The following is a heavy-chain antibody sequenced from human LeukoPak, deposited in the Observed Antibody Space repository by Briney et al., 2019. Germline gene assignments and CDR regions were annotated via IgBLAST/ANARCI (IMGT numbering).Heavy chain of an antibody. CDR3: ARDLEQHSDY. Sequence: ASVKVSCKASGGTFSSYAISWVRQAPGQGLEWMGWISGYNGDTNYAQTLQGRVTMTTDTSTRTAYMELRSLKSDDTAVYYCARDLEQHSDYWGRGTLVTVSS. J-gene: IGHJ4*02. D-gene: IGHD1/OR15-1a*01. CDR1: GGTFSSYA. CDR2: ISGYNGDT. V-gene: IGHV1-18*01.